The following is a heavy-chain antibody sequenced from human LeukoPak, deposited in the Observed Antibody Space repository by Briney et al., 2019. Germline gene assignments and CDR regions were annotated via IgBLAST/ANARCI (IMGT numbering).Heavy chain of an antibody. D-gene: IGHD6-13*01. CDR2: IYHSGST. V-gene: IGHV4-38-2*02. CDR1: GYSISSGYY. J-gene: IGHJ2*01. CDR3: ARVYYSNSYDYWYFDL. Sequence: SETLSLTCTVSGYSISSGYYWDWIRQPPGKGLEWIGSIYHSGSTYYNPSLKSRVTISVDTSKNQFSLKLSSVTAADTAVYYCARVYYSNSYDYWYFDLWGRGTLVTVSS.